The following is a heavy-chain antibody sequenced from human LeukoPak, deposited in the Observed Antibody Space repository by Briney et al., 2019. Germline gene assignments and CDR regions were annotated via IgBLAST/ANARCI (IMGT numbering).Heavy chain of an antibody. Sequence: PGGSLRLSCAASGLTFSNYWMHWVRQASGKGLEWVSLIYTDGRTTFYADSVQGRFTISRDNARNTLYLQMNSLRAGDTAVYYCASLSGSRGSAFDVWGQGTMVTVSS. D-gene: IGHD1-26*01. J-gene: IGHJ3*01. CDR2: IYTDGRTT. CDR3: ASLSGSRGSAFDV. CDR1: GLTFSNYW. V-gene: IGHV3-74*01.